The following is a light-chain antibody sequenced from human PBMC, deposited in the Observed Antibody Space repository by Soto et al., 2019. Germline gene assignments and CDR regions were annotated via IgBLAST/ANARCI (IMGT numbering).Light chain of an antibody. Sequence: DIRMTQSPSTLSASVGDRVTITCRASQSISAWLAWYQQKPGKAPKLLIYDASNLESGVPSRFSGGGSGTDFTLTISSLQPDDFATYYCQQYNSYSLTFGQGTRLEIK. CDR3: QQYNSYSLT. CDR2: DAS. V-gene: IGKV1-5*01. J-gene: IGKJ5*01. CDR1: QSISAW.